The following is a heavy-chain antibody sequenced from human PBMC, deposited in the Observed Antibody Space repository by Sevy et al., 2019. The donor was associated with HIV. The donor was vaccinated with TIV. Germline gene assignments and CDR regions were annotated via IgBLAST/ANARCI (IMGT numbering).Heavy chain of an antibody. CDR2: ISGSGGST. CDR3: AKGDRTFYGLDV. CDR1: GFTFSNYG. D-gene: IGHD2-15*01. V-gene: IGHV3-23*01. J-gene: IGHJ6*02. Sequence: GGSLRLSCAASGFTFSNYGMSWVRQAPGKGLEWVSAISGSGGSTFYADSVKGRFTISRDKSKNTLYLQMNSLRVADTAVYYCAKGDRTFYGLDVWGQGTTVTVSS.